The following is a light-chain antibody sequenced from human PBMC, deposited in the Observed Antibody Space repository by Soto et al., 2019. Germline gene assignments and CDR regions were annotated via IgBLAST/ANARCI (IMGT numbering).Light chain of an antibody. J-gene: IGLJ1*01. CDR2: EVS. V-gene: IGLV2-8*01. CDR3: SSYAGSNNNYV. CDR1: SSDVGGYNY. Sequence: QSVLTQPPSASGVPGQAVTISCTGNSSDVGGYNYVSWYQQHPGKAPKLMIYEVSKRPSGVPDRFSGSKSGNTASLTVSGLQAEDEADYYCSSYAGSNNNYVFGTVTKVTVL.